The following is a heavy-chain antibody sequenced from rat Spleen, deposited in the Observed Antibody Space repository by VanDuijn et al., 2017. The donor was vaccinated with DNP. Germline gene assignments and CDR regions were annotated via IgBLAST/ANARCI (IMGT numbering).Heavy chain of an antibody. D-gene: IGHD1-11*01. Sequence: QVQLKESGPGLVQPSQTLSLTCTVSGFSLTSYPVTWVRQPPGKGLEWIAAMSSAGSAYYNSVLKSRLNINRDTSRSQVFLKMNSLQTEDTAMYFCARSSLLRVFDYWGQGVMVTVSS. J-gene: IGHJ2*01. CDR1: GFSLTSYP. CDR3: ARSSLLRVFDY. CDR2: MSSAGSA. V-gene: IGHV2-6*01.